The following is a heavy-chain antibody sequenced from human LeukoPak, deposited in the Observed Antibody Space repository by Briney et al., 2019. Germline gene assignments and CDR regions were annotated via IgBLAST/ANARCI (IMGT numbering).Heavy chain of an antibody. CDR1: GFTFSSYG. D-gene: IGHD2-21*02. V-gene: IGHV3-30*18. J-gene: IGHJ1*01. CDR2: ISYDGSNK. CDR3: AKDGSGYCGGDCYSH. Sequence: PGGSLRLSCAASGFTFSSYGMHWVRQAPGKGLEWVAVISYDGSNKYYADSVKGRFTISRDNSKNTLYLQMNSLRAEDTAVYYRAKDGSGYCGGDCYSHWGQGTLVTVSS.